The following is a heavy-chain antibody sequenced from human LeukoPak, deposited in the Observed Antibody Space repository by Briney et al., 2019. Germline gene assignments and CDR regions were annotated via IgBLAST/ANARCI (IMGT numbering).Heavy chain of an antibody. CDR1: GFTFSSYW. V-gene: IGHV3-74*01. D-gene: IGHD1-1*01. Sequence: PGGSLRLSCAASGFTFSSYWMHWVRQAPGKGLAWVSRINSDGSSTSYADSVKGRFTISRDNAKNTLYLQMNSLRAEDTAVYFCSRITTNGYFEYWGQGALVTVSS. CDR2: INSDGSST. CDR3: SRITTNGYFEY. J-gene: IGHJ4*02.